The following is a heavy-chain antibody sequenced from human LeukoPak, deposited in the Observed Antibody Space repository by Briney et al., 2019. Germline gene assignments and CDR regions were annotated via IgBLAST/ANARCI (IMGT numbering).Heavy chain of an antibody. V-gene: IGHV4-59*12. Sequence: SETLSLTCTVSGGSISSYYWNWIRQPPGKGLEWIGYIYYSGSTNYNPSLKSRVTISVDTSKNQFSLKLSSVTAADTAVYYCASTSGSYRIDDAFDIWGQGTMVTVSS. CDR3: ASTSGSYRIDDAFDI. CDR2: IYYSGST. J-gene: IGHJ3*02. D-gene: IGHD1-26*01. CDR1: GGSISSYY.